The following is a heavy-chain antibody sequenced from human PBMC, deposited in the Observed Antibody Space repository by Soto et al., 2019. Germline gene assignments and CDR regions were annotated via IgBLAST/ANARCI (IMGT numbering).Heavy chain of an antibody. CDR3: ATVHNTSRSFDY. CDR2: TGASGRTT. D-gene: IGHD1-20*01. J-gene: IGHJ4*02. V-gene: IGHV3-23*01. Sequence: EVQLLESGGVLVQPGGSLRLSCAASGFSFSGYAMTWVRQAPGKGLEWVSTTGASGRTTYYADSVKGRFTVSRDNSKNMLDLQISSLRADDTAVYYCATVHNTSRSFDYWGQGTLVTVSS. CDR1: GFSFSGYA.